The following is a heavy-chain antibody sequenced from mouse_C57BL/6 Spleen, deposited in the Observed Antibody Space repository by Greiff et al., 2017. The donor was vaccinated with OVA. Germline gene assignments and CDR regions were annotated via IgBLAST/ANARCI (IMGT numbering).Heavy chain of an antibody. D-gene: IGHD4-1*01. CDR3: ARNGPQTGAYAMDY. J-gene: IGHJ4*01. CDR2: IWSGGST. CDR1: GFSLTSYG. V-gene: IGHV2-2*01. Sequence: VKLQESGPGLVQPSQSLSITCTVSGFSLTSYGVHWVRQSPGKGLEWLGVIWSGGSTDYNAAFISRLSISKDNSKSQVFFKMNSLQADDTAIYYCARNGPQTGAYAMDYWGQGTSVTVSS.